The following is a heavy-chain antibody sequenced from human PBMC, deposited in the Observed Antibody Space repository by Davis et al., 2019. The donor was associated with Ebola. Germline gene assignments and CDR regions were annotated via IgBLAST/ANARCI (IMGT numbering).Heavy chain of an antibody. CDR1: GFTFSSNS. CDR3: VRDPARVVTGGGWFFGL. CDR2: ISSSSNYI. D-gene: IGHD2-21*02. J-gene: IGHJ2*01. V-gene: IGHV3-21*01. Sequence: GESLKISCAASGFTFSSNSMNWVRQAPGKGLEWVSFISSSSNYIYYADSVKGRFTVSRDNAKNSLYLQMNSLRAEDTAVYYCVRDPARVVTGGGWFFGLWGRGTLVTVSS.